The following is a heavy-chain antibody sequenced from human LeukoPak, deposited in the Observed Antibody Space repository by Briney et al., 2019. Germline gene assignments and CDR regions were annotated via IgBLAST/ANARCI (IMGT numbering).Heavy chain of an antibody. J-gene: IGHJ4*02. CDR1: GFTFSSYG. D-gene: IGHD4-11*01. V-gene: IGHV3-66*01. Sequence: GRSLRLSCAASGFTFSSYGMHWVRQAPGKGLEWVSIIYSGGSTYDADSVKGRFTISRDNSKNTLYLQMNSLRAEDTAVYYCAREGTVRGQGTLVTVSS. CDR3: AREGTV. CDR2: IYSGGST.